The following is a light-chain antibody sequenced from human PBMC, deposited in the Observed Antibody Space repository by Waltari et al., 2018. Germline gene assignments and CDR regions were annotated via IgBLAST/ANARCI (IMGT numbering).Light chain of an antibody. CDR3: SSRDSSASHVL. V-gene: IGLV3-19*01. J-gene: IGLJ2*01. CDR2: GKN. CDR1: SLGTSS. Sequence: SSELTQDPAVSVALGQPVRLTCQGPSLGTSSATWYQQKSGQAPILVLFGKNKRPSGIPDRFSGYNSESTTSLTITGAQAEDEADYYCSSRDSSASHVLFAGGTKVTVL.